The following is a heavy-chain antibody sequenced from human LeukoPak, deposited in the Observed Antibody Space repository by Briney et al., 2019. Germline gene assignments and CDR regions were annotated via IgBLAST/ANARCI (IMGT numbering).Heavy chain of an antibody. D-gene: IGHD5-18*01. CDR3: AKGRKNSYGYTLDY. J-gene: IGHJ4*02. CDR1: GFTFSSYA. Sequence: PGGSLRLSCAASGFTFSSYAMSWVRQAPGKGLEWVSAISGSGGSTYYADSVKGRFTISRDNSKNTLYLQMNSLRAEDTAVYYCAKGRKNSYGYTLDYWGQGTLVTVSS. V-gene: IGHV3-23*01. CDR2: ISGSGGST.